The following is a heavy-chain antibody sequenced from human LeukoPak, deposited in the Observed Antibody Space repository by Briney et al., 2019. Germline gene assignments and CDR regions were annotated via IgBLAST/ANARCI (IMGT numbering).Heavy chain of an antibody. J-gene: IGHJ5*01. CDR2: IKEDGSVK. V-gene: IGHV3-7*01. D-gene: IGHD3-10*01. CDR1: GFTFSDYW. Sequence: GGSLRLSCVASGFTFSDYWMTWVRQAPGKGLEWVANIKEDGSVKYYVDSVKGRFTISRDNAKNSLYLQLNSLRVEDTAVYYCATEGTDGRGSFGWFDSWGQGTLVAVSS. CDR3: ATEGTDGRGSFGWFDS.